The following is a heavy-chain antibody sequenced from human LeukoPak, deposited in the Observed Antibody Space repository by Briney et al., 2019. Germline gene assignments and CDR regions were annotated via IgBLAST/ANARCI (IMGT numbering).Heavy chain of an antibody. CDR2: FDPEDGET. D-gene: IGHD6-19*01. V-gene: IGHV1-24*01. CDR3: ATDYRLTGYSSGWYGQYNWFDP. Sequence: ASVKVSCKVPGYTLTELSMHWVRQAPGKGLEWMGGFDPEDGETIYAQKFQGRVTMTEDTSTDTAYMELSSLRSEDTAVYYCATDYRLTGYSSGWYGQYNWFDPWGQGTLVTVSS. J-gene: IGHJ5*02. CDR1: GYTLTELS.